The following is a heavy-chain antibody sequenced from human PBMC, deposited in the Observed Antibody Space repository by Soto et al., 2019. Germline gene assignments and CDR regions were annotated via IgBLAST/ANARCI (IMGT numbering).Heavy chain of an antibody. Sequence: SVKVSCKASGGTFSSYTISWVRQAPGQGLEWMGGIIPIFGTANYAQKFQGRVTITADESTSTAYMELSSLRSEDTAVYYCARGSSGSYYFDYWGQGTLVNVSS. CDR3: ARGSSGSYYFDY. J-gene: IGHJ4*02. CDR2: IIPIFGTA. D-gene: IGHD1-26*01. CDR1: GGTFSSYT. V-gene: IGHV1-69*13.